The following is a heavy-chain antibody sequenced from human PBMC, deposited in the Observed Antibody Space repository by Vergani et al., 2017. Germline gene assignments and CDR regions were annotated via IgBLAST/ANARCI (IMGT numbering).Heavy chain of an antibody. CDR3: ARDPYSSGWYQGFDY. CDR1: GGSISSSSYY. V-gene: IGHV4-39*07. CDR2: IYYSGST. D-gene: IGHD6-19*01. J-gene: IGHJ4*02. Sequence: QLQLQESGPGLVKPSETLSLTCTVSGGSISSSSYYWGWIRQPPGKGLEWIGSIYYSGSTYYNPSLKSRVTISVDTSKNQFSLKLSSVTAADTAVYYCARDPYSSGWYQGFDYWGQGTLVTVSS.